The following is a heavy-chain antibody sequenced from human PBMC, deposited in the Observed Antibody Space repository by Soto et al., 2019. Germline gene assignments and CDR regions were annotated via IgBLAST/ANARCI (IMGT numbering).Heavy chain of an antibody. CDR2: IKSKTDGGTT. CDR3: TTEDIVVVPGTPSD. D-gene: IGHD2-2*01. V-gene: IGHV3-15*07. Sequence: GGSLRLSCAASGFTFSNAWMNWVRQAPGKGLEWVGRIKSKTDGGTTDYAAPVKGRFTISRDDSKNTLYLQMNSLKTEDTAVYYCTTEDIVVVPGTPSDWGQGTLVTVSS. CDR1: GFTFSNAW. J-gene: IGHJ4*02.